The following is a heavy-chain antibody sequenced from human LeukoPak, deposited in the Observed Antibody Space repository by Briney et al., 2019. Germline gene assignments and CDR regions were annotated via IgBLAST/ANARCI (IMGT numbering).Heavy chain of an antibody. D-gene: IGHD5-18*01. CDR2: INHSGST. J-gene: IGHJ4*02. V-gene: IGHV4-34*01. Sequence: AGGSLRLSCAASGFTVSSNYMSWVRQAPGKGLEWIGEINHSGSTNYNPTLKSRVTISVDTSKNQFSLKLSSVTAADTAVYYCARARIQLWSSFDYWGQGTLVTVSS. CDR1: GFTVSSNY. CDR3: ARARIQLWSSFDY.